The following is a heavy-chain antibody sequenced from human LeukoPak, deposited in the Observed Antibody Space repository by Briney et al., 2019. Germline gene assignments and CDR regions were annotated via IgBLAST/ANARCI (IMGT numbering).Heavy chain of an antibody. D-gene: IGHD6-13*01. CDR2: INHSGNT. J-gene: IGHJ4*02. V-gene: IGHV4-34*01. CDR1: GGSFSGYY. Sequence: SETLSLTCAVYGGSFSGYYWSWIRQPPGKGLEWIGEINHSGNTNYNPSLKSRVTISVDTSKNQFSLKLSSVTAADTAVYYCAKDPWMAAAPNLSGGIVWGQGTLVTVSS. CDR3: AKDPWMAAAPNLSGGIV.